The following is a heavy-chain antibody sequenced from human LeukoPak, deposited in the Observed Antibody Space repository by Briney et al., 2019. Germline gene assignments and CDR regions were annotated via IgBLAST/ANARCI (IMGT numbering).Heavy chain of an antibody. J-gene: IGHJ6*02. CDR1: GGSVSSGSYC. CDR2: IYYSGGT. D-gene: IGHD5-12*01. Sequence: SETLSLTCTVSGGSVSSGSYCWSWIRQPPGKGQEWIGYIYYSGGTNYNPSLKSRVTISIDTSKKQFSLRLSSVTAADTAVYYCARDSGSDYYGMDVWGQGTTVTVSS. V-gene: IGHV4-61*01. CDR3: ARDSGSDYYGMDV.